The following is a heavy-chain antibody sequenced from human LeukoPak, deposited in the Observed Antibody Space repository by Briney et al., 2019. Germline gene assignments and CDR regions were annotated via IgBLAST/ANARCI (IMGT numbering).Heavy chain of an antibody. J-gene: IGHJ2*01. Sequence: HPGGSLRLSCEASGFTFSHYWMSWVRQAPGKGLEWVAYIKQDGSEKEYVDSVKGRFTISRDNAKDSLFLQLNSLRAEDTAVYFCARNDWGLGSFWYFTLWGRGTLVTVSS. D-gene: IGHD7-27*01. V-gene: IGHV3-7*01. CDR3: ARNDWGLGSFWYFTL. CDR1: GFTFSHYW. CDR2: IKQDGSEK.